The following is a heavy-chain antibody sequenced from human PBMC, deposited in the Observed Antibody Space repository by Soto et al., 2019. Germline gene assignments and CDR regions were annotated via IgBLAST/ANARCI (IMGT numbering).Heavy chain of an antibody. J-gene: IGHJ3*02. CDR1: GFTYGHFG. Sequence: QVQLVESGGGVVQPGRSLRLSCATSGFTYGHFGMHWARQAPGKGLEWVAVVWHDGSRKLYADSVKGRFTISRDDSEKXLDLQMNSLRVEDTAVYYCARDAYGTAGQGGAFDIWGQGTVVIVSS. D-gene: IGHD3-10*01. CDR2: VWHDGSRK. V-gene: IGHV3-33*01. CDR3: ARDAYGTAGQGGAFDI.